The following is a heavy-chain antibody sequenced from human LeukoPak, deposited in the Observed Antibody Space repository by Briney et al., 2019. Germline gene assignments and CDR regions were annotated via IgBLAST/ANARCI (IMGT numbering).Heavy chain of an antibody. Sequence: GGSLRLSCAGSGFTFSDYWMSWVRQAPGKGLEWVANIKQDGSEKYYVDSVKGRFTISRDNAKNSLYLQMNSLRAEDTAVYYCARVSLQNIVVVPAAQPYYYYYYYMDVWGKGTTVTVSS. CDR3: ARVSLQNIVVVPAAQPYYYYYYYMDV. CDR1: GFTFSDYW. CDR2: IKQDGSEK. D-gene: IGHD2-2*01. J-gene: IGHJ6*03. V-gene: IGHV3-7*01.